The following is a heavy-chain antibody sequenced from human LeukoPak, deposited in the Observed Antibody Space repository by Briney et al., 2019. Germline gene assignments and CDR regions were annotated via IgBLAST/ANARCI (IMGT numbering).Heavy chain of an antibody. Sequence: VASEKFSCKASGYNFGYYDISWVRQAPGPGLEWMGWISTYNGHANYVQKFQDRVTMTIDTSTSTAYMELRSLRSDDTAVYYCARDRITAAGNHDFDYWGQGTLVTVSS. CDR2: ISTYNGHA. D-gene: IGHD6-13*01. J-gene: IGHJ4*02. CDR1: GYNFGYYD. V-gene: IGHV1-18*01. CDR3: ARDRITAAGNHDFDY.